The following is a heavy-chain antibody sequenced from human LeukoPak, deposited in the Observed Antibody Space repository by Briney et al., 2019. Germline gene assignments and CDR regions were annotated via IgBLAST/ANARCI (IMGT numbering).Heavy chain of an antibody. CDR3: ARSPKLVPKTVLWFDP. J-gene: IGHJ5*02. D-gene: IGHD6-13*01. CDR1: GFTFSSHS. Sequence: PGGSLRLSCAASGFTFSSHSMNWVRQAPGKGLEWVSSISSSSSYIYYADSVKGRFTISRDNAKNSLYLQMNSLRAEDTAVYYCARSPKLVPKTVLWFDPWGQGTLVTVSS. CDR2: ISSSSSYI. V-gene: IGHV3-21*01.